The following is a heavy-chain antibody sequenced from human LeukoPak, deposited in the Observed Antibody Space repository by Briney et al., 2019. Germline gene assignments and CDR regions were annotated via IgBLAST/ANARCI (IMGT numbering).Heavy chain of an antibody. J-gene: IGHJ4*02. CDR1: GGSISSSSYY. V-gene: IGHV4-39*01. D-gene: IGHD5-12*01. Sequence: PSETLSLTCTVSGGSISSSSYYWGWIRQPPGKGLEWIGSIYYSGSTYYNPSLKSRVTISVDTSENQFSLKLSSVTAADTAVYYCAVDIVATPHPASDYWGQGTLVTVSS. CDR3: AVDIVATPHPASDY. CDR2: IYYSGST.